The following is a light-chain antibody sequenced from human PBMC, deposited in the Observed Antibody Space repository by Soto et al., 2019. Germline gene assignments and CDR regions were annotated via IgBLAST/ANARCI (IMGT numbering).Light chain of an antibody. CDR3: QQYGSSGT. V-gene: IGKV2-30*02. CDR2: QVS. J-gene: IGKJ1*01. Sequence: DVVMTQSPLSLPVTLGQPASISCRSSQSLVHSSGNTYLNWFLQRPGHSPRRLIYQVSNRDSGVPDRFSGSGSGIDFTLKISRVEADDVGVYYCQQYGSSGTFGQGTKVDIK. CDR1: QSLVHSSGNTY.